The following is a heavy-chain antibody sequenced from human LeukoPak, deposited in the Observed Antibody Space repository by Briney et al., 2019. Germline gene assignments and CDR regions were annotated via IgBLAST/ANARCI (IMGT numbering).Heavy chain of an antibody. V-gene: IGHV3-48*01. J-gene: IGHJ2*01. CDR3: ARVRHYDSSGPFDL. Sequence: GGSLRLSCAASGFTFSSYTMNWVRQAPGKGLEWVSYISSSSRTIYYADSVKGRFTISRDNAKNSLYLQMNSLRAEDTAVYYCARVRHYDSSGPFDLWGRGTLVTVSS. D-gene: IGHD3-22*01. CDR2: ISSSSRTI. CDR1: GFTFSSYT.